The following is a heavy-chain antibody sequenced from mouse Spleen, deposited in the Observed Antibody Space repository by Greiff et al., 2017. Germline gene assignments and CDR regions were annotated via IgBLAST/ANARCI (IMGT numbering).Heavy chain of an antibody. Sequence: QVQLQQSGAELVKPGASVKLSCKASGYTFTSYWMHWVKQRPGQGLEWIGEIDPSDSYTNYNQKFKGKATLTVDKSSSTAYMQLSSLTSEDSAVYYCAKRSLYGHRRYFDYWGQGTTLTVSS. CDR3: AKRSLYGHRRYFDY. CDR1: GYTFTSYW. V-gene: IGHV1-69*02. J-gene: IGHJ2*01. D-gene: IGHD1-2*01. CDR2: IDPSDSYT.